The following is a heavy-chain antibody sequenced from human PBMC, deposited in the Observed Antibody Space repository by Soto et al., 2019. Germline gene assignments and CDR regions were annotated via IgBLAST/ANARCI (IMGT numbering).Heavy chain of an antibody. CDR3: ATILYSAVQE. Sequence: EVQLLESGGGLVQPGGSLRLSCAASGFTFSTYAMTWVRQAPGKGLEWVSSISTSGGSTYYADSVKGRFTISGDNSKNTLYLQMNSLRAEDTAVYYCATILYSAVQEWGQGTLVTVSS. V-gene: IGHV3-23*01. J-gene: IGHJ4*02. CDR1: GFTFSTYA. CDR2: ISTSGGST. D-gene: IGHD2-15*01.